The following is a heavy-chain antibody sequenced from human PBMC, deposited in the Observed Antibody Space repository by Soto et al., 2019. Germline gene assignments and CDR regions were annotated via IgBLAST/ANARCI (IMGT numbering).Heavy chain of an antibody. CDR3: ARDRGEYDILTGYPYYFDY. CDR1: GYTFTSYG. V-gene: IGHV1-18*01. D-gene: IGHD3-9*01. CDR2: ISAYNGNT. J-gene: IGHJ4*02. Sequence: ASVKVSCKASGYTFTSYGISWVRQAPGQGLEWMGWISAYNGNTNYAQKLQGRVTMTTDTSTSTAYMELRSLRSDDTAVYYCARDRGEYDILTGYPYYFDYWGQGTLVTVSS.